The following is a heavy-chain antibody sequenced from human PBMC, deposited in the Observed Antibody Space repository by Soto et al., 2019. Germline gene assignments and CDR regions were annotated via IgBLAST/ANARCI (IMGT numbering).Heavy chain of an antibody. Sequence: QVQLVQSGAEVKKSGASVKVSCKASGYTFTSYYMHWVRQAPGQGPEWMGIINPSGGSTRFAQNFQGRGTMTRDTSKSTVYVELSRLRSADTAVYSCARDRCDTTSCYECDYWGQGTLVTVSS. CDR3: ARDRCDTTSCYECDY. D-gene: IGHD2-2*01. V-gene: IGHV1-46*01. J-gene: IGHJ4*02. CDR1: GYTFTSYY. CDR2: INPSGGST.